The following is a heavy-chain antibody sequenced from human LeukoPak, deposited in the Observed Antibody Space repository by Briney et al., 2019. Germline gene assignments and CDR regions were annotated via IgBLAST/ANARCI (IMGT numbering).Heavy chain of an antibody. Sequence: SETLSLTCTVSGGSISSSSYYWGWIRQPPGKGLEWIGSIHYSGSTYYNPSLKSRVTISVDTSKNQFSLKLSSVTAADTAVYYCARVTEGYWGQGTLVTVSS. V-gene: IGHV4-39*07. J-gene: IGHJ4*02. CDR2: IHYSGST. CDR1: GGSISSSSYY. CDR3: ARVTEGY.